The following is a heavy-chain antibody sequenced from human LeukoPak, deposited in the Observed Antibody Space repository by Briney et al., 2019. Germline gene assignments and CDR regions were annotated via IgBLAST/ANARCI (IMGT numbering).Heavy chain of an antibody. CDR3: ARGYCSSTSCLPVFDY. D-gene: IGHD2-2*01. V-gene: IGHV5-51*01. CDR2: IYPGDSDT. J-gene: IGHJ4*02. CDR1: GYSFTSYW. Sequence: GESLKISCKGSGYSFTSYWIGWVRQMPGKGLEWMGIIYPGDSDTRYSPSFQGQVTISADKSISTAYLQWSSLQASDTAMYYCARGYCSSTSCLPVFDYWGQGTLVTVSS.